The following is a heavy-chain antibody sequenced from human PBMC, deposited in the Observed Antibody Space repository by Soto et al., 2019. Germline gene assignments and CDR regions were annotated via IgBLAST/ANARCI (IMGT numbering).Heavy chain of an antibody. J-gene: IGHJ6*02. V-gene: IGHV4-4*07. CDR2: IYTSGST. CDR3: ATDSRGEQLYYYYGLDV. D-gene: IGHD1-26*01. CDR1: GGSISSYY. Sequence: SETLSLTCTVSGGSISSYYWSWIRQPAGKGLEWIGRIYTSGSTNYNPSLKSRVTMSVDTSKNQFSLKLSSVTAADTAVYYCATDSRGEQLYYYYGLDVWGQGTTVTVSS.